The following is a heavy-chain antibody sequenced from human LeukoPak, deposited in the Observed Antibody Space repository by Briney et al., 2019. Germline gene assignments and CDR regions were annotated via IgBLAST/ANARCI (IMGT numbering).Heavy chain of an antibody. V-gene: IGHV4-39*01. CDR2: IYYSGST. CDR1: GGSISSSSYY. D-gene: IGHD4-23*01. Sequence: PSEPLSLTCTVSGGSISSSSYYWGWIRQPPGKGLEWIGSIYYSGSTYYNPSLKSRVTISVDTSKNQFSLKLSSVTAADTAVYYCASTLNLRWPTRGDYWGQGTLVTVSS. CDR3: ASTLNLRWPTRGDY. J-gene: IGHJ4*02.